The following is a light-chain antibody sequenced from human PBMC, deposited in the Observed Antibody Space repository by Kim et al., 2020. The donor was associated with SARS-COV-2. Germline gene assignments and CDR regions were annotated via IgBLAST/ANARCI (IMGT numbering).Light chain of an antibody. CDR3: QQSYSIPWT. Sequence: DIQMTQSPSSLSASVGDTVTITYRASQGISSALAWYRQRPGIAPKLLLYGASRLQSGVPSRFSGSGFGTDYTLTISSLQPEDVGTYYCQQSYSIPWTFGQGTKVDIK. V-gene: IGKV1-NL1*01. J-gene: IGKJ1*01. CDR1: QGISSA. CDR2: GAS.